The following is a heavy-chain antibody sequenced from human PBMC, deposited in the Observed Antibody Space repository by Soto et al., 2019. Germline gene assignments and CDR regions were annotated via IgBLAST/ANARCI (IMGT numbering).Heavy chain of an antibody. CDR2: FDPEDGET. J-gene: IGHJ5*02. CDR3: ATAERFGYDSSGFGWFDP. CDR1: GYTLTELS. D-gene: IGHD3-22*01. V-gene: IGHV1-24*01. Sequence: QVQLVQSGAEVKKPGASVKVSCKVSGYTLTELSMHWVRQAPGKGLEWMGGFDPEDGETIYAQKFQGRVTMTEDTSTDTAYMELSSLRSEDTAVYYCATAERFGYDSSGFGWFDPWGQGTLVTVSS.